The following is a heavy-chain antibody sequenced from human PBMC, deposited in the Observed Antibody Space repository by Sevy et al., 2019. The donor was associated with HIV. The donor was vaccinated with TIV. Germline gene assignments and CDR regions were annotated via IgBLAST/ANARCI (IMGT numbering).Heavy chain of an antibody. Sequence: SETLSLTCTVSGGSISSSNYYWGWIRQSPGKGLEWIGSIFYTGTTHYNPSLKSRVTISVDTSKNQFSLKLSSVTAADTAVYYCARDHLLSLAYSWFDPWGQGILVTVSS. D-gene: IGHD2-2*01. CDR2: IFYTGTT. V-gene: IGHV4-39*01. CDR3: ARDHLLSLAYSWFDP. J-gene: IGHJ5*02. CDR1: GGSISSSNYY.